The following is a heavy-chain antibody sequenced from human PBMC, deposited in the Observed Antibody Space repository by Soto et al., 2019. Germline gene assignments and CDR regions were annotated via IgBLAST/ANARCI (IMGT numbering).Heavy chain of an antibody. D-gene: IGHD5-18*01. Sequence: GGSLRVSCAASGFTFSSYGMHWVRQAPGKGLEWVAVISYDGSNKYYADSVKGRFTISRDNSKNTLYLQMNSLRAEDTAVYYWAKDFGGYSYGYGSGMDVWGQGTTVTVSS. CDR2: ISYDGSNK. J-gene: IGHJ6*02. CDR3: AKDFGGYSYGYGSGMDV. V-gene: IGHV3-30*18. CDR1: GFTFSSYG.